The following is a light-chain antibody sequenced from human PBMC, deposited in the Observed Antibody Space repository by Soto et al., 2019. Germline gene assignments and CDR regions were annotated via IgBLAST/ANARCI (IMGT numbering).Light chain of an antibody. Sequence: IVLTQSPGTLSLSPGERATLSCRASRNIYSKYLAWYQHKPGQAPRLLIYGTSNRATGIPDRISGSRSGTEFTLTISSLQSEDFGVYYCQQFEDWPTFGQGTKVDIK. J-gene: IGKJ1*01. CDR2: GTS. CDR1: RNIYSKY. CDR3: QQFEDWPT. V-gene: IGKV3-15*01.